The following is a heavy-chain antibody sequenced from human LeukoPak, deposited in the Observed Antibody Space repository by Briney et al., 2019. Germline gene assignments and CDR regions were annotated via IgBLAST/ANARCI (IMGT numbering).Heavy chain of an antibody. Sequence: GGSLRLSCAASGFTVSSNYMSWVRQAPGKGLEWVSVIYSGGSTYYADSVKGRFTISRDNSKNTLYLQMNSLRAEDTAVYYCARLYYCDSSGYYGRDLDYWGQGTLVTVSS. CDR3: ARLYYCDSSGYYGRDLDY. D-gene: IGHD3-22*01. CDR1: GFTVSSNY. CDR2: IYSGGST. V-gene: IGHV3-66*01. J-gene: IGHJ4*02.